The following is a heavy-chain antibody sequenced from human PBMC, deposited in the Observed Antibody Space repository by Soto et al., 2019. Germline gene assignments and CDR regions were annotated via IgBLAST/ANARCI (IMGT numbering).Heavy chain of an antibody. D-gene: IGHD2-2*02. CDR2: IDPSDSYT. V-gene: IGHV5-10-1*01. CDR1: GYSFTSYW. J-gene: IGHJ6*02. Sequence: PGESLKISCKGSGYSFTSYWISWVRQMPGKGLEWMGRIDPSDSYTNYSPSFQGHVTISADKSISTAYLQWSSLKASDTAMYYCARPSPDYCSSTSCYKRVGMDVWGQGTTVTVSS. CDR3: ARPSPDYCSSTSCYKRVGMDV.